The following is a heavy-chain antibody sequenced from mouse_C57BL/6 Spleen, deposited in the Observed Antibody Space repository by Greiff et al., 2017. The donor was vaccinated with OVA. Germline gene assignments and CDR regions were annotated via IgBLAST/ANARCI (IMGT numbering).Heavy chain of an antibody. CDR2: IDPETGGT. D-gene: IGHD2-12*01. CDR3: TRLVLLPEVPFDY. Sequence: QVQLQQSWAELVRPGASVTLSCKASGYTFTDYEMHWVKQTPVHGLEWIGAIDPETGGTAYNQKFKGKAILTADKSSSTAYMELRSLTSEDSAVYYCTRLVLLPEVPFDYWGQGTTLTVSS. J-gene: IGHJ2*01. CDR1: GYTFTDYE. V-gene: IGHV1-15*01.